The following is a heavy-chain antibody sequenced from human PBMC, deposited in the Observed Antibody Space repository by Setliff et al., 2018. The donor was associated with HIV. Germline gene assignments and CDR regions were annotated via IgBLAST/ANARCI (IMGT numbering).Heavy chain of an antibody. D-gene: IGHD1-1*01. V-gene: IGHV3-30*01. Sequence: LRLSCVASGFTFSNFAMYWVRQAPGKGLEWVSAISYDGSTTYYADSVKGRFTISRDNSKNTLYVQVNSLRPEDTGVYYCASARIPTGGTSTSFDYWGQGTLVTVSS. J-gene: IGHJ4*02. CDR2: ISYDGSTT. CDR1: GFTFSNFA. CDR3: ASARIPTGGTSTSFDY.